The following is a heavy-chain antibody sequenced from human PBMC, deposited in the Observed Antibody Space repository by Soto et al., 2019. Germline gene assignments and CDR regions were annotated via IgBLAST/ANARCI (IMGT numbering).Heavy chain of an antibody. Sequence: ASVKVSCKVSGYTLTELSMHWLRQAPGKGREWMGGFDPEDGETIYAQKFQGRVTMTEDTSTDTAYMELSSLRSEDTAVYYCATVPYYHDSSGHFGGMDVWGQGTTVTVSS. CDR3: ATVPYYHDSSGHFGGMDV. D-gene: IGHD3-22*01. V-gene: IGHV1-24*01. J-gene: IGHJ6*02. CDR2: FDPEDGET. CDR1: GYTLTELS.